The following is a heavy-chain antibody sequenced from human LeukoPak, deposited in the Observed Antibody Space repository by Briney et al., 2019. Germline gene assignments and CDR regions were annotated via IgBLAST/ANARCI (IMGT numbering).Heavy chain of an antibody. CDR2: IYSGGST. CDR3: ASTGNYYDSSGQLDY. Sequence: GGSLRLSCAASGFTVSSNYVSWVRQAPGKGLEWVSVIYSGGSTYYADSVKGRFTISRHNSKNTLYLQMNSLRAEDTAVYYCASTGNYYDSSGQLDYWGQGTLVTVSS. V-gene: IGHV3-53*04. J-gene: IGHJ4*02. CDR1: GFTVSSNY. D-gene: IGHD3-22*01.